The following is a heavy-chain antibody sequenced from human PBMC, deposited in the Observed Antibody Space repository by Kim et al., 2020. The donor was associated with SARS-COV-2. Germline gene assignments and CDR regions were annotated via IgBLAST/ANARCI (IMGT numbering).Heavy chain of an antibody. D-gene: IGHD5-18*01. Sequence: SETLSLTCAVSGGSISSSNWWSWVRQPPGKGLEWIGEIYHSGSTNYNPSLKSRVTISVDKSKNQFSLKLSSVTAADTAVYYCARDRVGYSYGQIDYWGQGTLVTVSS. CDR1: GGSISSSNW. CDR3: ARDRVGYSYGQIDY. J-gene: IGHJ4*02. V-gene: IGHV4-4*02. CDR2: IYHSGST.